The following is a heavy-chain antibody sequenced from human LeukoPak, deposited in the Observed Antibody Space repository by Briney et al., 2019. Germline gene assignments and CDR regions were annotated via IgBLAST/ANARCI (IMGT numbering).Heavy chain of an antibody. D-gene: IGHD3-3*01. J-gene: IGHJ5*02. Sequence: ASVTVSCKASGYTFTSYDINWVRQAPGQGLEWMGWMNPNSGNTGYAQKFQGRVTMTRNTSISTAYMELSSLRSEDTAVYYCARVGKFITIFGVVIPRSNWFDPWGQGTLVTVSS. CDR1: GYTFTSYD. V-gene: IGHV1-8*01. CDR2: MNPNSGNT. CDR3: ARVGKFITIFGVVIPRSNWFDP.